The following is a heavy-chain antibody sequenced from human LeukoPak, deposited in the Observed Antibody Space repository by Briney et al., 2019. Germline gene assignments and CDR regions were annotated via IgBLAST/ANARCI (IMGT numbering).Heavy chain of an antibody. CDR1: GGSISSYY. D-gene: IGHD2-2*01. J-gene: IGHJ5*02. V-gene: IGHV4-4*07. CDR2: IYPSGST. Sequence: PSETLSLTCTVSGGSISSYYWSWIRQPAGKGLEWIGRIYPSGSTNYNPSLTSRVTMSVDTSKNQFSLKLSSVTAADTAVYYCARLDCSRTSCYRGRWVDPWGQGTLVTVSS. CDR3: ARLDCSRTSCYRGRWVDP.